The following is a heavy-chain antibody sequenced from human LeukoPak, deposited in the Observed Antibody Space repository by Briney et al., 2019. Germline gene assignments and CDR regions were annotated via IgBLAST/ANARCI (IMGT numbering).Heavy chain of an antibody. V-gene: IGHV3-30*02. D-gene: IGHD2-2*01. CDR3: ARAQRSSSTSSLGS. J-gene: IGHJ5*02. CDR1: GFTFSSYG. Sequence: GGSLRLSCAASGFTFSSYGMHWVRQAPGKGLEWVAFIRYDGSNKYYADSVKGRFTISRDNSKNTLYLQMNSLRSEDTAVYYCARAQRSSSTSSLGSWGQGTLVTVSS. CDR2: IRYDGSNK.